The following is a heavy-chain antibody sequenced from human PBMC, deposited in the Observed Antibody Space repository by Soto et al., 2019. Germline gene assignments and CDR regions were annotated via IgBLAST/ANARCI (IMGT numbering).Heavy chain of an antibody. V-gene: IGHV4-59*01. D-gene: IGHD6-13*01. Sequence: QVQLQESGPGLVKPSETLSLTCTVSGDSISSYYWSWIRQPPGKGLEWIGYIYYSGSTNYNPSLKSRVTISVDTSKNQFSLKLSSVTAADTAVYYCASAYRGSSWFPYYFDYWGQGTLVTVSS. CDR1: GDSISSYY. CDR2: IYYSGST. J-gene: IGHJ4*02. CDR3: ASAYRGSSWFPYYFDY.